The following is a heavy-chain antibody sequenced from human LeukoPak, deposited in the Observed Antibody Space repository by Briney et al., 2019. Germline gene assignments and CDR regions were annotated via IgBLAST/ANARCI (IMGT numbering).Heavy chain of an antibody. D-gene: IGHD3-3*01. CDR3: ARGTSGSGYYFHYYYMDV. CDR2: INHSGST. CDR1: GGSFSGYY. J-gene: IGHJ6*03. V-gene: IGHV4-34*01. Sequence: SETLSLTCAVYGGSFSGYYWSWIRQPPGEGLEWIGEINHSGSTNYNPSLKSRVTISVDTSKNQFSLKLSSVTAADTAVYYCARGTSGSGYYFHYYYMDVWGKGTTVTVSS.